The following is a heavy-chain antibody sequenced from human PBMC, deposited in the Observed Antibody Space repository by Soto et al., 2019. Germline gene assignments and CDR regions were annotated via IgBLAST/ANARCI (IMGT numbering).Heavy chain of an antibody. V-gene: IGHV3-48*02. CDR1: GFTFSSYS. J-gene: IGHJ6*02. CDR3: ARDKGLELRYYYGMDV. CDR2: ISSSSSTI. Sequence: EVQLLESGGGLVHPGGSLRLSCAASGFTFSSYSMNWVRQAPGKGLEWVSYISSSSSTIYYADSVKGRFTISRDNAKNSLYLQMNSLRDEDTAVYYCARDKGLELRYYYGMDVWGQGTTVTVSS. D-gene: IGHD1-7*01.